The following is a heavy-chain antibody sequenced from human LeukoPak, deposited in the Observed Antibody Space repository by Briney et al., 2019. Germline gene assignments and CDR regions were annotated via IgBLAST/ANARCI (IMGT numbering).Heavy chain of an antibody. CDR1: GGSITTYY. V-gene: IGHV4-59*08. D-gene: IGHD1-26*01. CDR3: ARQGSGGRSFDV. Sequence: SETLSLTCTVSGGSITTYYWTWIRQPPGKGLEWIGCIYNSGNTNYNPSLKSRVTISIDTSRNQVSLRLRSVTAADTAAYYCARQGSGGRSFDVWGQGTMVTVSS. J-gene: IGHJ3*01. CDR2: IYNSGNT.